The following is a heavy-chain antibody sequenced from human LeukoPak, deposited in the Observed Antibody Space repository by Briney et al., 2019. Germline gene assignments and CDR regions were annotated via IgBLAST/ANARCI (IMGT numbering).Heavy chain of an antibody. Sequence: GGSQRLSCVASGFSFSSYAMHWDRQTPGKGLEWVAFIRYDGSKENYADSVKGRFAISRDNSENTLYLQMNSLRIEDTAIYYCAKGGRAYYDFWSGLDAFDIWGLGTMVTVSS. CDR2: IRYDGSKE. CDR3: AKGGRAYYDFWSGLDAFDI. D-gene: IGHD3-3*01. V-gene: IGHV3-30*02. CDR1: GFSFSSYA. J-gene: IGHJ3*02.